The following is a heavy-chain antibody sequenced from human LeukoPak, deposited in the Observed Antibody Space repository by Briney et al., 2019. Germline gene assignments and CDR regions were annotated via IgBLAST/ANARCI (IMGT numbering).Heavy chain of an antibody. D-gene: IGHD2/OR15-2a*01. V-gene: IGHV4-59*02. CDR3: SEGYFEPFAH. J-gene: IGHJ4*02. CDR1: GASVSTSH. Sequence: PSETLSLTCVVSGASVSTSHWNWIRQVPGKGLVWIGCLSYTGKTDYNPSLTGRVTISFGTSENQVSLKLRSVSAADTGVYYCSEGYFEPFAHWGQGARVTVSS. CDR2: LSYTGKT.